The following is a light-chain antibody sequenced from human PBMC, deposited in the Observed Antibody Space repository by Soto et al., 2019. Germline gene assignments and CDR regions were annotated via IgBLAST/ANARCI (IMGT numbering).Light chain of an antibody. V-gene: IGLV2-14*03. J-gene: IGLJ2*01. CDR3: SSYTTKYTVA. Sequence: QSALTQPASVSGSPGQSIAISCTGTSSDVGAYDYVSWYQQHPGEAPKLMIFDVTRRPSGVSDRFSGSKSGTMASLTISGRQAEDEADYYCSSYTTKYTVAFGGGTKLTVL. CDR2: DVT. CDR1: SSDVGAYDY.